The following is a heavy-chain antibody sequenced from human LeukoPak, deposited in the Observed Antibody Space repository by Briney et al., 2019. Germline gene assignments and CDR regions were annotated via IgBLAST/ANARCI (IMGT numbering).Heavy chain of an antibody. CDR1: GFTFSDYY. D-gene: IGHD6-6*01. CDR3: ARDSAPSIASSPYPDY. V-gene: IGHV3-11*04. CDR2: ISSSGSTI. J-gene: IGHJ4*02. Sequence: GGSLRLSCAASGFTFSDYYMSWIRQAPGKGLECVSYISSSGSTIYYTDSVKGRFTISRDNAKNSLYLQMNSLRAEDTAVYFCARDSAPSIASSPYPDYWGQGTLVTVSS.